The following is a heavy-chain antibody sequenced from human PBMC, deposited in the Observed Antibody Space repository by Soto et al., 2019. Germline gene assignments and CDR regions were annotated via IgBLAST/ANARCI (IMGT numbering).Heavy chain of an antibody. Sequence: EVQLVESGGGLIQPGGSLRLSCAASGFTVSSNYMSWVRQAPGKGLEWVSVIYSGGSTYYADSVKGRFTISRDNSKNKLYLQMNSLRAEDTAVYYCARSSYPYYYYGMDVWGQGTTVTVSS. CDR2: IYSGGST. J-gene: IGHJ6*02. CDR3: ARSSYPYYYYGMDV. D-gene: IGHD6-6*01. V-gene: IGHV3-53*01. CDR1: GFTVSSNY.